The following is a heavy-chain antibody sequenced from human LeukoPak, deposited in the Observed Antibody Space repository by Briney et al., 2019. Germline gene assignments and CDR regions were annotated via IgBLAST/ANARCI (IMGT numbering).Heavy chain of an antibody. Sequence: SETLSLTCTVSGGSISSSSYYWSWIRQPPGKGLEWIGYVYYTGSTNYNPSLNSRVTMSIDTSKNQFSLRLSSVTAADTAVYYCARVVGFYDSSAFDLWGQGTLVTVSS. CDR3: ARVVGFYDSSAFDL. CDR1: GGSISSSSYY. CDR2: VYYTGST. V-gene: IGHV4-61*01. D-gene: IGHD3-22*01. J-gene: IGHJ5*02.